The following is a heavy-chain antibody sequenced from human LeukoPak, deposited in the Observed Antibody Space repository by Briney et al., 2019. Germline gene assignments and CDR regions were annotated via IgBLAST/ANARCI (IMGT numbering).Heavy chain of an antibody. Sequence: GGSLRLSCAASGISFSDYYMNWIRQAPGKGLEWVSSISSSGNTIYYADSVKGRFTISRDNAKDSLYLQMNSLRVEDTAVYYCAKGREPGGLDYWGQGTLVTVSS. CDR3: AKGREPGGLDY. CDR1: GISFSDYY. J-gene: IGHJ4*02. CDR2: ISSSGNTI. V-gene: IGHV3-11*04. D-gene: IGHD1-26*01.